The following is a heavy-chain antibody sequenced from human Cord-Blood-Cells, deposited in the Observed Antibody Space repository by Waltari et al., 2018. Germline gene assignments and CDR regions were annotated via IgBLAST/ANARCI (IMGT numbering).Heavy chain of an antibody. CDR1: GFTFSSYA. D-gene: IGHD3-3*01. J-gene: IGHJ6*03. CDR3: AKGGYDFWSGYQNWVYYYYYYMDV. Sequence: EVQLLESGGGLVQPGGSLRLSCAASGFTFSSYAMSWVRQAPGKGLEWVSAISGSGGSTDYAGAVKGRFTISRDNSKNTLYLQMNSLRAEDTAVYYCAKGGYDFWSGYQNWVYYYYYYMDVWGKGTTVTVSS. V-gene: IGHV3-23*01. CDR2: ISGSGGST.